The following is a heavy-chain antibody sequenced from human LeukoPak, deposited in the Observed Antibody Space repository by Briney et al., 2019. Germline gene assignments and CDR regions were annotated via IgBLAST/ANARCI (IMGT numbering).Heavy chain of an antibody. CDR3: ARVGYYYYMDV. CDR2: IYHSGST. J-gene: IGHJ6*03. Sequence: PSETLSLTCTVSGYSISSGYYWGWIRQPPGKGLEWIGSIYHSGSTYYNPSLKSRVTISVDTSKNQFSLKLSSVTAADTAVYYCARVGYYYYMDVWGKGTTVTVSS. CDR1: GYSISSGYY. V-gene: IGHV4-38-2*02.